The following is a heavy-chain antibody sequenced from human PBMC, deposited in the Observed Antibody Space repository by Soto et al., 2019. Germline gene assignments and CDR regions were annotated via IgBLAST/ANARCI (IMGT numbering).Heavy chain of an antibody. Sequence: XESLSLSCAASGFTFSSNYMSWVRQAPGKGLEWVSVIYRGGSTYYADSVKGRFTISRDSSKNTLYLQMNSLRVEDTAVYYCAITKTSSGWYGDPPDYWGQGTLVTVSS. CDR1: GFTFSSNY. V-gene: IGHV3-53*01. D-gene: IGHD6-19*01. CDR2: IYRGGST. J-gene: IGHJ4*02. CDR3: AITKTSSGWYGDPPDY.